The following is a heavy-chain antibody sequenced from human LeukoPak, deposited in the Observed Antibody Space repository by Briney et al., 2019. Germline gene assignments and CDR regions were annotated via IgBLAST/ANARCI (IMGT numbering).Heavy chain of an antibody. Sequence: SETLSLTCAVSGGSISSGGYSWSWIRQPPGKGLEWIGYTYHSGSTYYNPSLKSRVTISVDRSKNQFSLKLSSVTAADTAVYYCARGGNWNYSPWYFDLWGRGTLVTVSS. CDR3: ARGGNWNYSPWYFDL. CDR2: TYHSGST. V-gene: IGHV4-30-2*01. J-gene: IGHJ2*01. D-gene: IGHD1-7*01. CDR1: GGSISSGGYS.